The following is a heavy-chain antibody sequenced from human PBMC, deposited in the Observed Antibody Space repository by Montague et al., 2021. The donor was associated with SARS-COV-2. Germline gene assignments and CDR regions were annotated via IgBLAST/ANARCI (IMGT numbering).Heavy chain of an antibody. CDR3: AGVGSWGGYYYYGMDV. Sequence: SETLSLTCTVSGGSISSYNWRWIRQPPGKGLEWIGYIYNSGSTNYNPSLTSRATITVDTSKNQFTLKLSSVTAADTAVYYCAGVGSWGGYYYYGMDVWGQGTLVTVTS. D-gene: IGHD3-10*01. CDR1: GGSISSYN. J-gene: IGHJ6*02. V-gene: IGHV4-59*01. CDR2: IYNSGST.